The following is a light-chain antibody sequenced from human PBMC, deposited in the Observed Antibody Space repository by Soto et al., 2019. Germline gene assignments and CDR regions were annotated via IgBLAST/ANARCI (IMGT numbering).Light chain of an antibody. CDR3: QQLNSYPIT. CDR2: AAS. CDR1: QTISSW. Sequence: DIQMTQSPSTLSGSVGDRVTITCRASQTISSWLAWYQQKPGKAPKLLIYAASTLQSGVPSRFSGSGSGTDFTLTISSLQPEDFATYFCQQLNSYPITFGQGTRLEIK. J-gene: IGKJ5*01. V-gene: IGKV1-5*01.